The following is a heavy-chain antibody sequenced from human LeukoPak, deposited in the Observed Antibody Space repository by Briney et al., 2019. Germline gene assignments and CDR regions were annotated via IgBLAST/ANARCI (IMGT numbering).Heavy chain of an antibody. CDR1: GFTVSSNH. CDR2: VTSSGAST. V-gene: IGHV3-23*01. CDR3: AKKGAVVAAPFDS. Sequence: QSGGSLRLSCAASGFTVSSNHMSWVRQAPGKGLEWVSDVTSSGASTDYADSVKGRFTISRDNSRNTLYLQMDSLRADDTAVYYCAKKGAVVAAPFDSWGQGSLVTVSS. D-gene: IGHD2-15*01. J-gene: IGHJ4*02.